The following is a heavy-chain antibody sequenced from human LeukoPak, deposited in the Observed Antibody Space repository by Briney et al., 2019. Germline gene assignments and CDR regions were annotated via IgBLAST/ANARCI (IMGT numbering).Heavy chain of an antibody. CDR1: GYTFTGYY. CDR2: INPNSGGT. D-gene: IGHD5-18*01. CDR3: ARDFRAAMVSDWFDP. V-gene: IGHV1-2*02. J-gene: IGHJ5*02. Sequence: ASVKVSCKASGYTFTGYYMHWVRQAPGQGLEWMGWINPNSGGTNYAQKFQARVTMTRDTSISTAYLELSRLRSDDTAVYYCARDFRAAMVSDWFDPWGKGTLVTVSS.